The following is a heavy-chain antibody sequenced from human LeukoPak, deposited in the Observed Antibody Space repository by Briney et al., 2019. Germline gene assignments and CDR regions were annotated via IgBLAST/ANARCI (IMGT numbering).Heavy chain of an antibody. J-gene: IGHJ6*03. Sequence: GRSLRLSCAASGFTFDDYAMHWVRQAPGKGLEGVSGISWNSGSIGYADSVKGRFTISRDNAKNSLYLQMNSLRAEDTALYYCAKTSGPAAPHYYMGVWGKGTTVTVSS. V-gene: IGHV3-9*01. CDR1: GFTFDDYA. D-gene: IGHD2-2*01. CDR2: ISWNSGSI. CDR3: AKTSGPAAPHYYMGV.